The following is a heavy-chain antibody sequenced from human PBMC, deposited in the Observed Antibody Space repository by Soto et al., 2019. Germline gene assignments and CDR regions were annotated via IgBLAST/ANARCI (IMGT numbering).Heavy chain of an antibody. J-gene: IGHJ4*02. CDR2: IHYSGTT. D-gene: IGHD2-8*01. CDR1: GTSISSYY. Sequence: PSETLSLTCTVSGTSISSYYWSWIRQPPGKGLEWIANIHYSGTTNYNPSLASRVTLSVDTSKDQFSLKMTSVTAADRAMYFCARYNSYAIDYWGRGTLVTVSS. CDR3: ARYNSYAIDY. V-gene: IGHV4-59*01.